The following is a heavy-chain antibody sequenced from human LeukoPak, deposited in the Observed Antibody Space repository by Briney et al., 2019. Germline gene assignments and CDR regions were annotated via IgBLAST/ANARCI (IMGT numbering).Heavy chain of an antibody. CDR3: ARACCGGDCYSFDY. V-gene: IGHV3-23*01. CDR2: ISGSGGST. Sequence: GGSLRLSCAASGFTFSSYAMSWVRQAPGKGLEWVSAISGSGGSTYYADSVKGRFTISRDNSKYTLYLQMNSLRAEDTAVYYCARACCGGDCYSFDYWGQGTLVTVSS. D-gene: IGHD2-21*02. CDR1: GFTFSSYA. J-gene: IGHJ4*02.